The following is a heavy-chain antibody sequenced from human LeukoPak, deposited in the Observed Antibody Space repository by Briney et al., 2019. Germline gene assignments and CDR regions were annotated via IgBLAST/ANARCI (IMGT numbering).Heavy chain of an antibody. CDR3: ARHEDYAFWSGYRHHFDY. V-gene: IGHV4-34*01. CDR1: GFTFSSYG. CDR2: INHSGST. D-gene: IGHD3-3*01. J-gene: IGHJ4*02. Sequence: GSLRLSCAASGFTFSSYGMHWVRQPPGKGLEWIGEINHSGSTNYNPSLRSRVTISVDTSKNQFSLRLSSVTAADTAVYYCARHEDYAFWSGYRHHFDYWGQGTLVTVSS.